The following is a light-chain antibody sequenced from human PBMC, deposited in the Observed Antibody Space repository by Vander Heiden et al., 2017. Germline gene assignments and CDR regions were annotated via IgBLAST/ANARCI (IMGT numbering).Light chain of an antibody. CDR3: QLRYTTCYT. Sequence: DIHMNQSPSSLSASVGDRVTITCRASQSISSYLNWYQQNPGKAPKLLIYAASSLQSGVPSRFSASASVTDFTLRMSSLQPEDIATYYCQLRYTTCYTFGQGTRLEMK. CDR2: AAS. J-gene: IGKJ2*01. V-gene: IGKV1-39*01. CDR1: QSISSY.